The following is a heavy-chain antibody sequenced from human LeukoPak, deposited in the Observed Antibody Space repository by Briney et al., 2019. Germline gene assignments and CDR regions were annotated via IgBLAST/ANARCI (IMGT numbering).Heavy chain of an antibody. CDR3: ARVSYDSSGYYGYYFDY. V-gene: IGHV4-39*07. CDR2: INHSGST. CDR1: GGSISSGSYY. J-gene: IGHJ4*02. D-gene: IGHD3-22*01. Sequence: SETLSLTCTVSGGSISSGSYYWSWIRQPPGKGLEWIGEINHSGSTNYNPSLKSRVTISVDTSKNQFSLKLSSVTAADTAVYYCARVSYDSSGYYGYYFDYWGQGTLVTVSS.